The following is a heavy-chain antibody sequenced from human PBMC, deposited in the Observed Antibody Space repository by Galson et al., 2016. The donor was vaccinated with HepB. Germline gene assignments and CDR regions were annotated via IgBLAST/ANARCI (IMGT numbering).Heavy chain of an antibody. CDR1: EFSFSSYA. CDR3: ARDRQWLVTFDY. D-gene: IGHD6-19*01. CDR2: ISDDGTNK. V-gene: IGHV3-30*03. Sequence: SLRLSCAASEFSFSSYAMRWVRQAPGKGLEWVAVISDDGTNKFYGDAVKGRFTISRDNSRNTLYLQMNRVRPEDTGVYYCARDRQWLVTFDYWGLGTLVTVSS. J-gene: IGHJ4*02.